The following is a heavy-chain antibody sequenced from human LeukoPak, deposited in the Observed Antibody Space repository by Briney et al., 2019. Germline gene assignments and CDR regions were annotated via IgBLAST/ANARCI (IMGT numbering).Heavy chain of an antibody. CDR2: VSFDGTKK. CDR1: GFAFSSSA. Sequence: GGSLRLSCAASGFAFSSSAMHWVRQAPGKGLEGVAIVSFDGTKKYYADSVKGRISISRDNSKNTLYLQMNSLRTEDTAMYYCAREATAGYYGLDVWGQGTTVTVSS. D-gene: IGHD6-13*01. J-gene: IGHJ6*02. V-gene: IGHV3-30*04. CDR3: AREATAGYYGLDV.